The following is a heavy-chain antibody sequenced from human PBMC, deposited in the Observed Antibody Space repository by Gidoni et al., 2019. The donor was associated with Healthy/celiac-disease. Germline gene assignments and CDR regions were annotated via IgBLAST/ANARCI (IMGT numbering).Heavy chain of an antibody. Sequence: QVQLVESGGGVVQPGRSLRLSCAASGFTFSSYGMHWVRQAPGKGLEWVAVISYDGSNKYYADSVKGRFTISRDNSKNTLYLQMNSLRAEDTAVYYCAKVKARASDNLTDYYQNKDYYGMDVWGQGTTVTVSS. D-gene: IGHD3-9*01. CDR1: GFTFSSYG. CDR3: AKVKARASDNLTDYYQNKDYYGMDV. CDR2: ISYDGSNK. J-gene: IGHJ6*02. V-gene: IGHV3-30*18.